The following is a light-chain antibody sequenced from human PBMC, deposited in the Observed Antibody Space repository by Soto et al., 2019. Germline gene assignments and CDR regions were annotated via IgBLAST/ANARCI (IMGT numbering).Light chain of an antibody. J-gene: IGKJ4*02. CDR2: DAS. CDR1: QDISNY. V-gene: IGKV1-33*01. CDR3: QQYDNLPLT. Sequence: DIQMTQSPSSLSASVGDRVTITCQASQDISNYLNWYQQKPGKAPKLLIYDASNLETGVPSRFSGSGSVTDFTFTISSLQPEDIATYYCQQYDNLPLTCGGGTKVEIK.